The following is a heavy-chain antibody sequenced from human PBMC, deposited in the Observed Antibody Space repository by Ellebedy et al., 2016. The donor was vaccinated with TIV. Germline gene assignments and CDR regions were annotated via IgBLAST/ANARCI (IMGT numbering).Heavy chain of an antibody. Sequence: GESLKLSCAASGFTFSGHVMSWVRQAPGKGLDWVASILRSGGSTYYADSVKGRFTISRDNSKNTLYLQLSSLRAEDTAVYYCAKDPTLDSSDYYGDYFDFWGQGSLVTVSS. V-gene: IGHV3-23*01. CDR2: ILRSGGST. CDR1: GFTFSGHV. J-gene: IGHJ4*02. CDR3: AKDPTLDSSDYYGDYFDF. D-gene: IGHD3-22*01.